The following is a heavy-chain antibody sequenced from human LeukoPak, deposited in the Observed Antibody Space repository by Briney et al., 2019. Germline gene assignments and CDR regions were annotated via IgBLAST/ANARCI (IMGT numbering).Heavy chain of an antibody. J-gene: IGHJ5*02. CDR1: SGSISHYY. D-gene: IGHD3-10*01. CDR3: ARGGSNYYGSGSQNWFDP. V-gene: IGHV4-59*12. CDR2: IYYSGST. Sequence: PSETLSLTCTVSSGSISHYYWNWVRQSPGKGLEWIGYIYYSGSTNYNPSLKSRVTISVDTSKNQFSLKLSSVTAADTAVYYCARGGSNYYGSGSQNWFDPWGQGTLVTVSS.